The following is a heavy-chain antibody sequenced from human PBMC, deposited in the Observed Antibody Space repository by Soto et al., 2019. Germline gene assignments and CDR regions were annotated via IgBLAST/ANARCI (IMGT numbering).Heavy chain of an antibody. V-gene: IGHV5-51*01. CDR1: VYDFSTYW. Sequence: GESLKISCKGSVYDFSTYWIAWVRQKPGQGLEWMGIIYPRDSDTRYSPSFQGQATISADESISTAYLQWNSLKASDTAIYYCARGVNWGSTYFDYWGPGTLVTVSS. CDR2: IYPRDSDT. J-gene: IGHJ4*02. CDR3: ARGVNWGSTYFDY. D-gene: IGHD7-27*01.